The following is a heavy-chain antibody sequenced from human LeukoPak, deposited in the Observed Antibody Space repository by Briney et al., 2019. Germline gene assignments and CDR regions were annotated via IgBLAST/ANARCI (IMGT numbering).Heavy chain of an antibody. D-gene: IGHD6-13*01. J-gene: IGHJ4*02. Sequence: GGSLRLSCTASGFTFSGYSMNWIRQAPGKGLEWVSSFGTRSTSIYHAGSVKGRFAISRDNAKNSLYLQMNSLRADDTAVYYCARTIMAATGNDYWGQGTLVTVSS. CDR2: FGTRSTSI. V-gene: IGHV3-21*01. CDR1: GFTFSGYS. CDR3: ARTIMAATGNDY.